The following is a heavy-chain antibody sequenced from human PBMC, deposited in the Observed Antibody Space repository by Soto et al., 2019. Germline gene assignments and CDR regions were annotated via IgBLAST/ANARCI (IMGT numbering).Heavy chain of an antibody. Sequence: SETLSLTCTVSGCSISSSSYYWGWIRQPPGKGLEWIGSIYYSGSTYYNPSLKSRVTISVDTSKNQFSLYLQMNSLRDDDTAVYYCARGSSNWAYYFDFWGQGTLVTVSS. J-gene: IGHJ4*02. CDR3: ARGSSNWAYYFDF. D-gene: IGHD6-13*01. CDR2: IYYSGST. V-gene: IGHV4-39*01. CDR1: GCSISSSSYY.